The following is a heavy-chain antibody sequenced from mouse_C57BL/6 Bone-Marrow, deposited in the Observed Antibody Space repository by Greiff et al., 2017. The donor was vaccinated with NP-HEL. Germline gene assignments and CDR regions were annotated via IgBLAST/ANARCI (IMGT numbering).Heavy chain of an antibody. CDR1: GYTFTDYE. D-gene: IGHD2-2*01. Sequence: VQLVESGAELVRPGASVTLSCKASGYTFTDYEMHWVKQTPVHGLEWIGAIDPETGGTAYNQKFKGKSILTADKSSSTAYMELRSLTSEDSAVYYCTRSTMVTTRDMDDWGKGTSVTVSS. CDR2: IDPETGGT. V-gene: IGHV1-15*01. J-gene: IGHJ4*01. CDR3: TRSTMVTTRDMDD.